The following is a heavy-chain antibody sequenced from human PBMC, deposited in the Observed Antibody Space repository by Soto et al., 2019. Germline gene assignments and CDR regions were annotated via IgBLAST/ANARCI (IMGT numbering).Heavy chain of an antibody. V-gene: IGHV4-39*01. Sequence: SETLSLTCTVSGGSISSSSYYWGWIRQPPGKGLEWIGSIYYSGSTYYNPSLKSRVTISVDTSKNQFSLKLSSVTAADTAVYYCARLGDIEDYYYGMDVWGQGTTVTVSS. CDR1: GGSISSSSYY. J-gene: IGHJ6*02. D-gene: IGHD3-9*01. CDR2: IYYSGST. CDR3: ARLGDIEDYYYGMDV.